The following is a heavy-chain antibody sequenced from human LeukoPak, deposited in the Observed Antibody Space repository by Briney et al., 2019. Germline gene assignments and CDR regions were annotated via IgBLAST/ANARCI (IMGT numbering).Heavy chain of an antibody. D-gene: IGHD2-15*01. V-gene: IGHV1-8*01. CDR2: MNPNSGNT. CDR1: GYTFTSYD. Sequence: ASVKVSCKASGYTFTSYDINWVRQATGQGLEWMGWMNPNSGNTGYAQKFQGRVTMTRNTSISTAYMELSSLRSEDTAVYYCARDEDLDKGYCSGGNCVSTFDIWGQGTMVTVAS. J-gene: IGHJ3*02. CDR3: ARDEDLDKGYCSGGNCVSTFDI.